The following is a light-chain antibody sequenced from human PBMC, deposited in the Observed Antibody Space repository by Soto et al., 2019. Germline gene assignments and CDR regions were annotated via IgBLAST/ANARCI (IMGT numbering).Light chain of an antibody. CDR1: SGYSNYK. J-gene: IGLJ2*01. CDR3: GADHGSGSNFLVL. V-gene: IGLV9-49*01. Sequence: QLVLTQPPSASASLGASVTLTCTLSSGYSNYKVDWYQQRPGKGPRFVMRVGTGGIVGSKGDGIPDRFSVLGSGLNRYLTIKNIQEEDESDYHCGADHGSGSNFLVLFGGGTKVTVL. CDR2: VGTGGIVG.